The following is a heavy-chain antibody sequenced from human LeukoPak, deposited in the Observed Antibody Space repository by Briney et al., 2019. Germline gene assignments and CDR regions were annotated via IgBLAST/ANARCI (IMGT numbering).Heavy chain of an antibody. CDR3: AREGKLAAAGDT. D-gene: IGHD6-13*01. J-gene: IGHJ4*02. Sequence: GGSLRLSCAASGFTFSSYGMHWVRQAPGKGLEWVSVIYSGGSTYYADSVKGRFTISRDNSKNTLYLQMNSLRAEDTAVYYCAREGKLAAAGDTWGQGTLVTVSS. CDR2: IYSGGST. CDR1: GFTFSSYG. V-gene: IGHV3-53*01.